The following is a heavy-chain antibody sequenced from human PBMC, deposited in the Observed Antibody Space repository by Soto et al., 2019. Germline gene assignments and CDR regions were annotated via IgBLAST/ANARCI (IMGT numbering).Heavy chain of an antibody. CDR1: GFTFSSYG. J-gene: IGHJ4*02. Sequence: GGSLRLSCAASGFTFSSYGMHWVRQAPGKGLEWVAVISYDGSNKYYADSVKGRFTISRDNSKNTLYLQMNSLRAEDTAVDYCAKYKQWLVNRVLNPAGYWGQGT. CDR2: ISYDGSNK. V-gene: IGHV3-30*18. CDR3: AKYKQWLVNRVLNPAGY. D-gene: IGHD6-19*01.